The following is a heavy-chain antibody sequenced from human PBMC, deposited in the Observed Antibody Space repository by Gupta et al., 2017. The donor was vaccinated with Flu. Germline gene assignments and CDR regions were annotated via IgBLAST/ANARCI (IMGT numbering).Heavy chain of an antibody. Sequence: RQAPGKGLEWVSFIRSRSYGETTEYAASVRDRFISSRDDSKSVAYLQMNSLTVEDTAVYYCSKGGILRYFDMGWGQGTLVTVSS. J-gene: IGHJ4*02. CDR3: SKGGILRYFDMG. V-gene: IGHV3-49*02. D-gene: IGHD3-9*01. CDR2: IRSRSYGETT.